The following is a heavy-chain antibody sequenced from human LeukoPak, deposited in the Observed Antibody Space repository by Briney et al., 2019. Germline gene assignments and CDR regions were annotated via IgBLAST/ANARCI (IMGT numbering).Heavy chain of an antibody. CDR3: AKDGSWGGAYFYDGSGYYFDY. J-gene: IGHJ4*02. D-gene: IGHD3-22*01. CDR1: GFTFDDYA. Sequence: PGGSLRLSCAASGFTFDDYAMHWVRQAPGKGLEWVSGISWNSGSIGYADSVKGRFTISRDNAKNSLYLQMNSLRTEDTALYYCAKDGSWGGAYFYDGSGYYFDYWGQGAPVTVSS. CDR2: ISWNSGSI. V-gene: IGHV3-9*01.